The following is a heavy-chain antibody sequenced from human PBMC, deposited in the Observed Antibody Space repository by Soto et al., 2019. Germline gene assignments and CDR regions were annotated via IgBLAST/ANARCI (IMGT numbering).Heavy chain of an antibody. J-gene: IGHJ5*01. Sequence: PGGSLRLSCAASGFTVSGNYMTWVRQAPGKGLEWVSGISGSGATTSYADSVKGRFTVSRDNSKNTLYLQMNSLRVEDTAVYHCAKLRYFDWSAYNWFEYWGQGTPVTVSS. CDR2: ISGSGATT. CDR3: AKLRYFDWSAYNWFEY. D-gene: IGHD3-9*01. V-gene: IGHV3-23*01. CDR1: GFTVSGNY.